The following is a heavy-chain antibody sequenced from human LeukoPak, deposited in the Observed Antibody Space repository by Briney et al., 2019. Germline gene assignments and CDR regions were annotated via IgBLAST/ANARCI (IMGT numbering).Heavy chain of an antibody. D-gene: IGHD2-2*01. J-gene: IGHJ4*02. V-gene: IGHV4-39*07. CDR3: ARGRADNIVVVPAAKYYFDH. Sequence: PSETLSLTCTVSGGSISSSSYYWGWIRQPPGKGLEWIGSIYYSGSTYYNPSLKSRVTISVDTSKNQFSLKLSSVTAADTAVYYCARGRADNIVVVPAAKYYFDHWGQGTLVTVSS. CDR2: IYYSGST. CDR1: GGSISSSSYY.